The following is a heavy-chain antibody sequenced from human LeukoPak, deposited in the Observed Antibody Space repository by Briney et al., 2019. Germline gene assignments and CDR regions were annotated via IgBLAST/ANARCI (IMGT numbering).Heavy chain of an antibody. CDR3: ANGITGTRAFDY. Sequence: GGSLRLSCAASGFTFSSYAMSWVRQAPGKGLEWVSAISGSGGSTYHADSVKGRFTISRDNSKNTLYLQMNSLRAEDTAVYYCANGITGTRAFDYWGQGTLVAVSS. CDR2: ISGSGGST. D-gene: IGHD1-7*01. CDR1: GFTFSSYA. V-gene: IGHV3-23*01. J-gene: IGHJ4*02.